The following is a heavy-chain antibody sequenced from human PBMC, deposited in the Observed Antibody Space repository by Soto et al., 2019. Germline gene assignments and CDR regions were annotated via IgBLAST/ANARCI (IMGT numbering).Heavy chain of an antibody. CDR1: GFTFSNAW. CDR2: IKSKTDGGTT. CDR3: TTDLGSSGLDAFDI. V-gene: IGHV3-15*07. J-gene: IGHJ3*02. Sequence: GGSLRLSCAASGFTFSNAWMNWVRQAPGKGLEWVGRIKSKTDGGTTDYAAPVKGRFTISRDDSKNTLYLQMNSLKTEDTAVYYCTTDLGSSGLDAFDIWGQGTMVTVSS. D-gene: IGHD6-19*01.